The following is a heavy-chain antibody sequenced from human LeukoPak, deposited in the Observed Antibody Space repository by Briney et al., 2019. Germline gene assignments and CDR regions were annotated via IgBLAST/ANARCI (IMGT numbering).Heavy chain of an antibody. Sequence: ASVKVSCKASGYTFTSYGISWVRQAPGQGLEWMGWISAYNGNTNYAQKFQGRVTMTTDTTTSTAYMELRSLRSDDTAVYYCARDSHRREFDPWGQGTLVTVSS. CDR2: ISAYNGNT. CDR1: GYTFTSYG. J-gene: IGHJ5*02. D-gene: IGHD5-24*01. CDR3: ARDSHRREFDP. V-gene: IGHV1-18*01.